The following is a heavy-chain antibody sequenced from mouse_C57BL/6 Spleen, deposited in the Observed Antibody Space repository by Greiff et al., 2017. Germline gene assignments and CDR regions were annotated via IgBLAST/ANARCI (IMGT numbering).Heavy chain of an antibody. CDR2: ISSGGSYT. CDR3: ARQRYDYYAMDY. V-gene: IGHV5-6*01. Sequence: LEWVATISSGGSYTYYPDSVKGRFTISRDNAKNTLYLQMSSLKSEDTAMYYCARQRYDYYAMDYWGQGTSVTVSS. D-gene: IGHD2-10*02. J-gene: IGHJ4*01.